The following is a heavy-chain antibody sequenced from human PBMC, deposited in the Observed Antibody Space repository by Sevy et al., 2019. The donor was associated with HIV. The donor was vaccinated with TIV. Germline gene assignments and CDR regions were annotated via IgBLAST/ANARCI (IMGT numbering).Heavy chain of an antibody. CDR3: ARGSLADPVLCCDDCYLAPNY. CDR1: GFTFSSYW. V-gene: IGHV3-7*03. D-gene: IGHD2-21*01. CDR2: IKQDGSKK. Sequence: GGSLRLSCAASGFTFSSYWMSWVRQAPGKGLEWVANIKQDGSKKYYVDYVKSRFTISRENAKNSLYLKVNSLRAADTAVYYCARGSLADPVLCCDDCYLAPNYWGQGTLVTVSS. J-gene: IGHJ4*02.